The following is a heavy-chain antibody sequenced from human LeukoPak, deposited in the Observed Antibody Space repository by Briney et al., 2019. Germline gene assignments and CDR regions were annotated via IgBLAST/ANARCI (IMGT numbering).Heavy chain of an antibody. CDR2: INYSGST. D-gene: IGHD6-19*01. V-gene: IGHV4-39*01. CDR3: ARYSSGWYWGGSGMDV. J-gene: IGHJ6*02. CDR1: GGGSISSSHYY. Sequence: TSETLPLTCTVSGGGSISSSHYYWGWIRQPPGRGLEWIGTINYSGSTHYNPSLVSRLTISVDTSKDQFSLKLTSVTAADTAIYYCARYSSGWYWGGSGMDVWGQGTTVIVSS.